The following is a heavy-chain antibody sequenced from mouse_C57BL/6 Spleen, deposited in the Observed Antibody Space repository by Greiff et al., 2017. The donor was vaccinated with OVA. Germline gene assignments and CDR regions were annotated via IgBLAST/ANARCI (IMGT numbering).Heavy chain of an antibody. CDR2: FYPGSGSI. J-gene: IGHJ2*01. D-gene: IGHD1-1*01. Sequence: QVQLKESGAELVKPGASVRLSCKASGYTFTEYTIHWVKQRSGQGLEWIGWFYPGSGSIKYNEKFKDKATLTADKSSSTVYMELSRLTSKDSAVYFCARHEDDYYGSSDYFDYWGQGTTLTVSS. V-gene: IGHV1-62-2*01. CDR1: GYTFTEYT. CDR3: ARHEDDYYGSSDYFDY.